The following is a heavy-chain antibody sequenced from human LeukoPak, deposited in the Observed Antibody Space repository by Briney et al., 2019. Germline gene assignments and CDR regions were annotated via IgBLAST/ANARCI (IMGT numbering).Heavy chain of an antibody. CDR2: ISNSGRA. D-gene: IGHD6-19*01. J-gene: IGHJ4*02. CDR3: ARGVDRGWPHFDY. CDR1: GGSISTYY. V-gene: IGHV4-4*08. Sequence: SETLSLTCTVSGGSISTYYWSWIRQPPGKGLEWIGYISNSGRANNNPSLNSRVTISLDTSKNQFSLKLSSVTAADTAMYYCARGVDRGWPHFDYWGQGTQVAVSS.